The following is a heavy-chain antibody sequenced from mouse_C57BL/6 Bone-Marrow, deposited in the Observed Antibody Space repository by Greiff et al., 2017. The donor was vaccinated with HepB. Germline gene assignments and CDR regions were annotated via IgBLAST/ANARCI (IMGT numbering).Heavy chain of an antibody. Sequence: QVQLQQSGAELVRPGASVKLSCKASGYTFTDYYINWVKQRPGQGLEWIARIYPGSGNTYYNEKLKGKATLTAEKSSSTAYMQLSSLTSEDSAVYFCARGYGSSRDWYFDVWGTGTTVTVSS. CDR1: GYTFTDYY. J-gene: IGHJ1*03. V-gene: IGHV1-76*01. CDR2: IYPGSGNT. D-gene: IGHD1-1*01. CDR3: ARGYGSSRDWYFDV.